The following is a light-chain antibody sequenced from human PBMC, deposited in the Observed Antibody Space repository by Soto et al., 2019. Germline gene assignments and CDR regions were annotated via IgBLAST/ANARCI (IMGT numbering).Light chain of an antibody. J-gene: IGKJ1*01. Sequence: EIVLTQSPGTLCLSPGERATLSCRASQSVSSDYLAWYQQKPGQAPRLLIYGASSRATGIPDRFTGSGSGTDFTLTISRLEPEDFAVYYCQQYDSSSWTFGQGTKVEIK. CDR1: QSVSSDY. V-gene: IGKV3-20*01. CDR2: GAS. CDR3: QQYDSSSWT.